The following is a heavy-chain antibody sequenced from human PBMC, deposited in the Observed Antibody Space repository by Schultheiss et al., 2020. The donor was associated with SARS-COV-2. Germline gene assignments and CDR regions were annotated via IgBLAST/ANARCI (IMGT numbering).Heavy chain of an antibody. Sequence: SETLSLTCTVSGGSISSSSYYWGWIRQPPGKGLEWIGEINHSGSTNYNPSLKSRVTISVDTSKNQFFLKLSSVTAADTAVYYCARDPGHSSSWYNHLGEYYYYGMDVWGQGTTVTVSS. V-gene: IGHV4-39*02. J-gene: IGHJ6*02. CDR1: GGSISSSSYY. CDR3: ARDPGHSSSWYNHLGEYYYYGMDV. D-gene: IGHD6-13*01. CDR2: INHSGST.